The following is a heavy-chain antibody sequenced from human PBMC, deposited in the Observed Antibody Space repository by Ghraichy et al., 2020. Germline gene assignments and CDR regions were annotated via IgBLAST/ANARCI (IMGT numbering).Heavy chain of an antibody. CDR3: AKALDTSVYYEGQ. V-gene: IGHV3-23*01. J-gene: IGHJ4*02. CDR1: GFTFSSYP. D-gene: IGHD5/OR15-5a*01. CDR2: LSGSGGAT. Sequence: LSLTCAASGFTFSSYPMNWVRQAPGKGLEWVSTLSGSGGATYYADSVKGRFTISRDNSKNTLYLQMNSLRAEDTALYYCAKALDTSVYYEGQWGQGTLVTVSS.